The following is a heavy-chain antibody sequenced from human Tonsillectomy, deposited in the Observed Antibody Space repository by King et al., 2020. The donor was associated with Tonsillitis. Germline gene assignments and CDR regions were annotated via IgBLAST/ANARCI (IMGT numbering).Heavy chain of an antibody. D-gene: IGHD3-22*01. CDR1: GFTFSSYW. J-gene: IGHJ3*02. Sequence: EVQLVESGGALVQPGGSLRLSCAASGFTFSSYWMHWVRHVPGKGLEWVSRIDGNGRSTNYADFVKGRFTISRDNAQNRLYLQMNSLRAEDTAVSYCARPQYLADDIFNIWGQGTMGTGSS. V-gene: IGHV3-74*01. CDR3: ARPQYLADDIFNI. CDR2: IDGNGRST.